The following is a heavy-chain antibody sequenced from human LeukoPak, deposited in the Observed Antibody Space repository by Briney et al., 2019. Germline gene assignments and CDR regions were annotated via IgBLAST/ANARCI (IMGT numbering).Heavy chain of an antibody. V-gene: IGHV1-2*02. CDR1: GYTFTGYY. D-gene: IGHD4-17*01. CDR3: ARDEGDYVWFDP. Sequence: ASVKVSCKASGYTFTGYYMHWVRQAPGQGLEWMGWINLNSGGTNYAQKFQGRVTMTRDTSISTAYMELSRLRSDDTAVYYCARDEGDYVWFDPWGQGTLVTVSS. CDR2: INLNSGGT. J-gene: IGHJ5*02.